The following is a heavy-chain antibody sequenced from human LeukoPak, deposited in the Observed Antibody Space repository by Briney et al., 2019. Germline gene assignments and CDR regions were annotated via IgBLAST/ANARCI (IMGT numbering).Heavy chain of an antibody. V-gene: IGHV4-59*01. CDR3: ARGGGLYCSSSSCSFDQ. D-gene: IGHD2-15*01. Sequence: SETLSLTCTVSGGSISSYYWSWIRQPPGKGLEWIGYIYYSGSTNYNPSLKSRVAISVDTSKNQFSLKLSSVTAADTAVYYCARGGGLYCSSSSCSFDQWGQGTLVTVSS. CDR1: GGSISSYY. J-gene: IGHJ4*02. CDR2: IYYSGST.